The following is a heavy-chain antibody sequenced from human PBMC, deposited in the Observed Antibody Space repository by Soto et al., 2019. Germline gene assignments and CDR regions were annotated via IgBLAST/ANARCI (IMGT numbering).Heavy chain of an antibody. V-gene: IGHV3-23*01. CDR2: ISGSGGST. Sequence: EVQLLESGGGLVQPGGSLRLSCAASGFTFSSYAMSWVRQAPGKGLEWVSAISGSGGSTYYADSVKGRFTISRDNSKNTLYLQMNSLRAEDTAVYDCAKDRGRITIVRGVIYYFDYWGQGTLVTVSS. CDR1: GFTFSSYA. CDR3: AKDRGRITIVRGVIYYFDY. D-gene: IGHD3-10*01. J-gene: IGHJ4*02.